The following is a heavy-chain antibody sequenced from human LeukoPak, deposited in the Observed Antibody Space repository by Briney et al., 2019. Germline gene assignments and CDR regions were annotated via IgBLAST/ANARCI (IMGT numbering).Heavy chain of an antibody. V-gene: IGHV4-59*01. D-gene: IGHD3-10*01. J-gene: IGHJ5*02. CDR2: IYYSGST. CDR3: ARDGVYYGSGANWFDP. Sequence: SETLSLTCTVSGGSISSYYWSWIRQPPGKGLEWIGYIYYSGSTNYNPSLKSRVTISVDTSKNQFSLKLSSVTAADTAVYYCARDGVYYGSGANWFDPWGQGTLVTVSS. CDR1: GGSISSYY.